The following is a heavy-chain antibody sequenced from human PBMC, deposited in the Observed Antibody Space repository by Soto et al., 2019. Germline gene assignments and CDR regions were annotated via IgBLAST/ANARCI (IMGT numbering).Heavy chain of an antibody. V-gene: IGHV1-18*01. CDR1: GYTFASYA. CDR3: ATSFGSGSRAFDY. CDR2: ISAYNGNT. J-gene: IGHJ4*02. D-gene: IGHD3-10*01. Sequence: AXVKVSCKASGYTFASYAISWMRQAPGQGLEWMGWISAYNGNTNYAQKLQGRVTMTTDTSTSTAYMVLSSLRSEDTAIYYCATSFGSGSRAFDYWGQGALVTVSS.